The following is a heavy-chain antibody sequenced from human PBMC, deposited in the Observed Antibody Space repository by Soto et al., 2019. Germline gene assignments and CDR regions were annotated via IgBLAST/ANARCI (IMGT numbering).Heavy chain of an antibody. J-gene: IGHJ5*02. V-gene: IGHV4-30-4*01. CDR1: GGSISSGDYY. CDR2: IYYSGST. D-gene: IGHD2-15*01. Sequence: SETLSLTCTVSGGSISSGDYYWSWIRQPPGKGLEWIGYIYYSGSTYYNPSLKSRVTISVDTSKNQFSLKLSSVTAADTAVYYCASNRGLAYCSGGSCYYPHKNWFDPWGQGTLVTVSS. CDR3: ASNRGLAYCSGGSCYYPHKNWFDP.